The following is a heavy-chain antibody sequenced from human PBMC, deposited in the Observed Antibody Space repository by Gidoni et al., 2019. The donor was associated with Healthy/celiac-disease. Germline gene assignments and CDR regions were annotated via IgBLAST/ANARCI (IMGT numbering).Heavy chain of an antibody. CDR2: INAGNGNT. D-gene: IGHD2-2*01. CDR3: ARGVVDIVVVPAATSNWFDP. V-gene: IGHV1-3*01. CDR1: GYTFTSYA. J-gene: IGHJ5*02. Sequence: QVQLVQSGAEVKKPGASVKVSCKASGYTFTSYAMHWVRQAPGQRLEWMGWINAGNGNTKYSQKFQGRVTITRDTSASTAYMELSSLRSEDTAVYYCARGVVDIVVVPAATSNWFDPWGQGTLVTVSS.